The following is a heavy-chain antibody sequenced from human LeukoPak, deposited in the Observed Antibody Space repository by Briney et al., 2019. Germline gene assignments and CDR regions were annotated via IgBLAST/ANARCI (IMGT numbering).Heavy chain of an antibody. CDR3: ARPQWLRFNFDY. Sequence: GGSLRLSCAASGFTFSSYWMTWVRQAPGKGLEWVASIKQDGSEKYYVDSVKGRFTISRDNAKSSLYLQMNSLRAEDTAVYYCARPQWLRFNFDYWGQGTLVTVSS. D-gene: IGHD5-12*01. CDR2: IKQDGSEK. V-gene: IGHV3-7*03. CDR1: GFTFSSYW. J-gene: IGHJ4*02.